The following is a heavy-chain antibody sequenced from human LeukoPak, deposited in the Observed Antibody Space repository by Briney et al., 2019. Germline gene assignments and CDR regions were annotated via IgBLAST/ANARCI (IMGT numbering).Heavy chain of an antibody. V-gene: IGHV4-34*01. J-gene: IGHJ5*02. CDR3: ATSTPRRIWFGELGRQLNWFDP. CDR1: GGSFSGYY. CDR2: INHGGNT. Sequence: SETLSLTCAVYGGSFSGYYWSWIRQPPGKGLEWIGEINHGGNTNYNPSLKSRVTISVDTSKNQFSLKLSSVTAADTAVYYCATSTPRRIWFGELGRQLNWFDPWGQGTLVTVSS. D-gene: IGHD3-10*01.